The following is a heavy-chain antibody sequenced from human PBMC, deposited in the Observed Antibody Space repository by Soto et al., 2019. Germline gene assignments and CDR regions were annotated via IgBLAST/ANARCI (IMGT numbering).Heavy chain of an antibody. V-gene: IGHV1-2*04. CDR1: GYTFTGYY. D-gene: IGHD3-9*01. Sequence: GASVKVSCMASGYTFTGYYIHWVRQAPGQGLEWMGGINPNNGGTNYAQKFQGWVTMTRDTSISIVYMEMSRLRSDETAVYYCARSLTGQLLPSGDAFDIWGQGTMVIVSS. CDR3: ARSLTGQLLPSGDAFDI. J-gene: IGHJ3*02. CDR2: INPNNGGT.